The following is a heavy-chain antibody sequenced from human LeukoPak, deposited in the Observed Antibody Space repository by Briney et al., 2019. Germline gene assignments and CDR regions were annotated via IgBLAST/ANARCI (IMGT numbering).Heavy chain of an antibody. Sequence: GGSLELSLEPPEFPSTKSWMLWSRKAPGKGRETVSRINTDGTVTTYADSVKGRFTVSRDNADNTMFLQMNSVRDEDTAVYYCATKQWLAPPPDSWGQGTPVTVSS. J-gene: IGHJ4*02. CDR2: INTDGTVT. D-gene: IGHD6-19*01. CDR1: EFPSTKSW. CDR3: ATKQWLAPPPDS. V-gene: IGHV3-74*01.